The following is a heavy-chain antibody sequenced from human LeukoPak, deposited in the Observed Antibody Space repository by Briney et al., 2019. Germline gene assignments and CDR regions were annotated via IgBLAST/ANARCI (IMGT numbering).Heavy chain of an antibody. CDR2: ISYDGSSK. CDR1: GFTFSSYA. Sequence: GRSLRLSCAASGFTFSSYAMHWVRQAPGKGLEWVAVISYDGSSKYYADSVKGRFTISRDNSKNTLYLQMNSLRAEDTAVYYCARGETVTNYYYYGMDVWGQGTTVTVSS. D-gene: IGHD4-11*01. V-gene: IGHV3-30-3*01. CDR3: ARGETVTNYYYYGMDV. J-gene: IGHJ6*02.